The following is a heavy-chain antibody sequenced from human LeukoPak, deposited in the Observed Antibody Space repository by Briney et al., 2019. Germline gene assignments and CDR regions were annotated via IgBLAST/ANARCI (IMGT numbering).Heavy chain of an antibody. CDR2: IIPIYGIA. CDR3: AREATPQTSTLYYYYYYMDF. V-gene: IGHV1-69*13. D-gene: IGHD1/OR15-1a*01. Sequence: GASVKVSCKASGGTFSTYAISWLRQAPGQGLEWMGGIIPIYGIANYAQKLRGRVTITADESTSTSYMEVNGLRSEDTAVYYCAREATPQTSTLYYYYYYMDFWGNGTPVTVFS. CDR1: GGTFSTYA. J-gene: IGHJ6*03.